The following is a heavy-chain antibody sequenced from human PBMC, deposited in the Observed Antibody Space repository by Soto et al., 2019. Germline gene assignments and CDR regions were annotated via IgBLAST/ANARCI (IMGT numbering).Heavy chain of an antibody. CDR2: IPYSGST. V-gene: IGHV4-61*01. J-gene: IGHJ4*02. D-gene: IGHD3-3*01. CDR3: ERSTGVVLDH. Sequence: QVQLQESVPGLVKPSETLSLTCTVSVGSVSSGTYYWSWIRQPPGKRLEWIGYIPYSGSTNYNPSLESRVTISTDTSAKQFSLKMSSVTAADTAVYYCERSTGVVLDHWGQGTLVTVSA. CDR1: VGSVSSGTYY.